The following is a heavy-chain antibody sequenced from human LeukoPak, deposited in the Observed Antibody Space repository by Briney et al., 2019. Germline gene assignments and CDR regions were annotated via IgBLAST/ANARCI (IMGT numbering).Heavy chain of an antibody. CDR1: GGSISGYY. J-gene: IGHJ4*02. Sequence: KPSETLSLTCTVSGGSISGYYWSWIRQPPGKGLEWIGYIYYSGSTNYNPSLKSRVTISLDTSKNQFSLNLSSVTAADTAVYYCARLSSRWYFSPDYWGQGTLVTVSS. D-gene: IGHD6-19*01. V-gene: IGHV4-59*12. CDR2: IYYSGST. CDR3: ARLSSRWYFSPDY.